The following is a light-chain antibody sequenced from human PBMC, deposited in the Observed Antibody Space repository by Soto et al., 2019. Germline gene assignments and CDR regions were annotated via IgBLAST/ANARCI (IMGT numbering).Light chain of an antibody. V-gene: IGKV1-5*03. CDR1: QSISNS. CDR3: QQYNGYWT. Sequence: DIQKTQSPSTLFASVGDRVTITCRASQSISNSLAWYQQKPGKAPKLLIYEASNLKSGVPSRFSGSGSGTEYTLSISSLQPDDSATYYCQQYNGYWTFGQGTKVEIK. CDR2: EAS. J-gene: IGKJ1*01.